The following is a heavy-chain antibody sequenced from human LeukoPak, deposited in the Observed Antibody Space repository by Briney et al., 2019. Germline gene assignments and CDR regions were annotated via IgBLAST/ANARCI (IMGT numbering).Heavy chain of an antibody. CDR3: ARGDGVADY. CDR1: GGSISSYY. D-gene: IGHD3-3*01. Sequence: LSLTCTVSGGSISSYYWTWIRQSAGKGLEWVSGISWNSGSIGYADSVKGRFTISRDNAKNSLYLQMNSLRAEDTALYYCARGDGVADYWGQGTLVTVSS. CDR2: ISWNSGSI. J-gene: IGHJ4*02. V-gene: IGHV3-9*01.